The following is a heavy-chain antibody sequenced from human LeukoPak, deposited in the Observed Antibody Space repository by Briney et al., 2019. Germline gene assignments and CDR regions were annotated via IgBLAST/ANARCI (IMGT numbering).Heavy chain of an antibody. CDR1: GDTFTGYY. D-gene: IGHD3-22*01. CDR2: INPNSGDT. V-gene: IGHV1-2*02. Sequence: ASVKVSCKAPGDTFTGYYMHWVRQAPGQGLEWMGWINPNSGDTDYAQKFQGRITMTRDTSISTAYMELSSLRSDDTAVYYCARTLAYYFDGSGYWWFDPWGQGTLVTVSS. CDR3: ARTLAYYFDGSGYWWFDP. J-gene: IGHJ5*02.